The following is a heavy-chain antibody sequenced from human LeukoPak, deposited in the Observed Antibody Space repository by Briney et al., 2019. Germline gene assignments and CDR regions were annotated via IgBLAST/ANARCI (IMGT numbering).Heavy chain of an antibody. CDR2: ISSASNT. V-gene: IGHV3-23*05. CDR1: AFTFISNA. J-gene: IGHJ4*02. CDR3: AKRSPYPFDY. Sequence: GGSLTLSCAASAFTFISNAMSWVRPAPGKGREWVLTISSASNTYYADPVNGRSTISRANSKNTLYLQMNRRRAEYTALYYWAKRSPYPFDYWGEGALVTVSS.